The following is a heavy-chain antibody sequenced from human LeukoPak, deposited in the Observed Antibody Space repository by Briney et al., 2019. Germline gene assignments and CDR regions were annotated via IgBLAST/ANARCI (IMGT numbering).Heavy chain of an antibody. J-gene: IGHJ4*02. CDR1: GGSISSSSYY. CDR3: VRHQDDSSGYYYTASFDY. CDR2: IYYSGST. V-gene: IGHV4-39*01. Sequence: PSETLSLTCTVSGGSISSSSYYWGWIRQPPGKGLEWIGSIYYSGSTYYNPSLKSRVTISVDTSKNQFSLKLSSVTAADTAVYYCVRHQDDSSGYYYTASFDYWGQGTLVTVFS. D-gene: IGHD3-22*01.